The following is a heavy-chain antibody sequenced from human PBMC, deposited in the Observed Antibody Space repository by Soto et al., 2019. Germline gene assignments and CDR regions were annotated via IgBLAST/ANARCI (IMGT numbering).Heavy chain of an antibody. J-gene: IGHJ5*01. CDR2: TYYRSKWYN. Sequence: PSQTLSLTGAISGDSVSSSSVTWNWIRQSPSRGLEWLGRTYYRSKWYNDYAESVKSRITINPDTSKNQFSLHLNSVTPEDTAVYYCVRLIGNSWLDFWGQRTLVTVSS. CDR3: VRLIGNSWLDF. V-gene: IGHV6-1*01. CDR1: GDSVSSSSVT. D-gene: IGHD1-26*01.